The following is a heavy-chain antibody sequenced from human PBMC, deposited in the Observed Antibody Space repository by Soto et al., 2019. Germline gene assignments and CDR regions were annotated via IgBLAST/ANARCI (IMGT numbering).Heavy chain of an antibody. CDR2: INNGGDIT. D-gene: IGHD6-19*01. CDR3: AKDATRSDGWYYFDY. J-gene: IGHJ4*02. CDR1: GFTFRNLA. Sequence: EVHLLESGGGLVQPGGSLRLSCAASGFTFRNLAMGWVRQAPGKGLEWVSVINNGGDITYHSDSVKGRFTISRDNYKNTLFLPMNSLRAEDTAVYYCAKDATRSDGWYYFDYWGQGALVAVSS. V-gene: IGHV3-23*01.